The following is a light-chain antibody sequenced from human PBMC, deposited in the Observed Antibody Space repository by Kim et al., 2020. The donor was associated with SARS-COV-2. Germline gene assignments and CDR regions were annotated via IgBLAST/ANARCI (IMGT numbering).Light chain of an antibody. CDR2: DAS. CDR3: QQYNYWPPWT. V-gene: IGKV3-15*01. J-gene: IGKJ1*01. CDR1: QSIRAD. Sequence: EIVMTQSPATLSLSPGERATLSCRASQSIRADLAWYQQKSGQAPRLLIYDASTRATGVPARFTGSGSGTDFTLTTNGLQSEDFAMYYCQQYNYWPPWTFGQGTKVDIK.